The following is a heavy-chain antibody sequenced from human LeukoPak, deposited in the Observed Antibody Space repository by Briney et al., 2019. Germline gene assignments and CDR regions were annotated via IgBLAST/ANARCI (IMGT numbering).Heavy chain of an antibody. CDR2: INTNTGNP. V-gene: IGHV7-4-1*02. CDR3: ARDPYYIDSGGYPLYFIDY. J-gene: IGHJ4*02. D-gene: IGHD3-22*01. CDR1: GYTFTSYP. Sequence: GASVKVSCKASGYTFTSYPMNWVRQAPGQGLEWMGWINTNTGNPTYAQGLTGRFVFSLDTSVSTAYLHISSLKAEDTAVYYCARDPYYIDSGGYPLYFIDYWGQGTLVTVSS.